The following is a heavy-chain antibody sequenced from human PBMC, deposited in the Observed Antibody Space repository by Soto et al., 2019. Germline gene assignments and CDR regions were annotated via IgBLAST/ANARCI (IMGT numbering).Heavy chain of an antibody. CDR1: GFTFRNYG. J-gene: IGHJ5*02. CDR2: IRSDGSNT. V-gene: IGHV3-33*01. D-gene: IGHD3-22*01. Sequence: QVQLVESGGGVVQPGRSLRLSCAGSGFTFRNYGMHWVRHAPGKGLDWVAGIRSDGSNTYYTDSVKGRFTISRDDSKNTLDVQRDSLRVEDTAVYYCARDCDTSGYWSWFDPWGQGTLVTVSS. CDR3: ARDCDTSGYWSWFDP.